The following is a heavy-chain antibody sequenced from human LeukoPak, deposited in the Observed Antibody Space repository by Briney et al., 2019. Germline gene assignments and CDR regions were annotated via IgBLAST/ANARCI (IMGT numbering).Heavy chain of an antibody. D-gene: IGHD6-6*01. V-gene: IGHV7-4-1*02. Sequence: ASVKVSCKVSGYTLTELSMHWVRQAPGQGLEWMGWINTNTGNPTYAQGFTGRFVFSLDTSVSTAYLQISSLKAEDTAVYYCARTIYSSSSSTFDYWGQGTLVTVSS. CDR2: INTNTGNP. CDR3: ARTIYSSSSSTFDY. J-gene: IGHJ4*02. CDR1: GYTLTELS.